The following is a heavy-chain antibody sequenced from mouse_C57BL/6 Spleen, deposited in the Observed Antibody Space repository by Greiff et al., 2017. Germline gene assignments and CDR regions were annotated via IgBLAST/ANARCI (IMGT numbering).Heavy chain of an antibody. J-gene: IGHJ2*01. CDR1: GFTFSSYG. CDR3: ARHDYYGSGLDY. V-gene: IGHV5-6*01. Sequence: EVMLVESGGDLVKPGGSLKLSCAASGFTFSSYGMSWVRQTPDKRLEWVATISSGGSYTYYPDSVKGRFTISRDNAKNTLYLQMSSLKSEDTAMYYCARHDYYGSGLDYWGQGTTLTVSS. D-gene: IGHD1-1*01. CDR2: ISSGGSYT.